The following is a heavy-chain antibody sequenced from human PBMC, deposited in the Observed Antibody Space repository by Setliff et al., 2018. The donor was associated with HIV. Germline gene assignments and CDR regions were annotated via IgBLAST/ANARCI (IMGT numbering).Heavy chain of an antibody. CDR1: GGSISTYY. V-gene: IGHV4-59*01. CDR3: ARVRMAYAAFDV. D-gene: IGHD4-17*01. J-gene: IGHJ3*01. CDR2: IYFTGSS. Sequence: SEILSLTCTVSGGSISTYYWSWIRQPPGKGLEWIGSIYFTGSSDNNPSLKSRVTLSVDTSKHQFSLKLSSVTAADTAVYYCARVRMAYAAFDVWGQGTMVTVSS.